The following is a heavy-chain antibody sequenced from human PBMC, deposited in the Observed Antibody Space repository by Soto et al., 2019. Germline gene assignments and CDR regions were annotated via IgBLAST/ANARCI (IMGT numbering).Heavy chain of an antibody. CDR3: ARGRVYGSGGYSHANYYYGMDV. D-gene: IGHD3-10*01. CDR2: IIPIFGTA. V-gene: IGHV1-69*13. J-gene: IGHJ6*02. CDR1: GGTFSSYA. Sequence: SVKVSCKASGGTFSSYAISWVRQAPGQGLEWMGGIIPIFGTANYAQKFQGRVTITADESTSTAYMELSSLRSEDTAVYYCARGRVYGSGGYSHANYYYGMDVWGQGTTVTVSS.